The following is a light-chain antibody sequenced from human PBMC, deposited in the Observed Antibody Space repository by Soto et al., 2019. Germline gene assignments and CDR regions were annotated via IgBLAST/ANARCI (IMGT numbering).Light chain of an antibody. CDR1: QGISNY. J-gene: IGKJ4*01. Sequence: DIQMTQSPSSLSASVGDRVTITCRASQGISNYLAWFQQKPGKAPESLIYGASNLKSGVPSRFSAGRSGKDFTHTISSLQPEDVATYYCQHFHSYPLTFGGETKVEIK. V-gene: IGKV1-16*01. CDR3: QHFHSYPLT. CDR2: GAS.